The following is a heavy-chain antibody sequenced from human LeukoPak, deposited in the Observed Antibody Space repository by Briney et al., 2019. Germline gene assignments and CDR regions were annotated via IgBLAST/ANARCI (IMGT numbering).Heavy chain of an antibody. Sequence: GASVKVSCKGSGYTFTSYGISWVRQAPGQGLEWMGWISAYNGNTNYAQKLQGRVTMTTDTSTSTAYMELRSLRSDDTAVYYCARGGRIRDIVLMVYATSGAFYIWGQGTMVTVSS. J-gene: IGHJ3*02. V-gene: IGHV1-18*01. D-gene: IGHD2-8*01. CDR2: ISAYNGNT. CDR3: ARGGRIRDIVLMVYATSGAFYI. CDR1: GYTFTSYG.